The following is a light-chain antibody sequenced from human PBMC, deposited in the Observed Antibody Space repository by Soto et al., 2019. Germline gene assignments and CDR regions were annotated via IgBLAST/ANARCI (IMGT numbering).Light chain of an antibody. Sequence: DIQMTQSPSSLSASVGDRVTITCRASQDINNYLAWYQQKPGKVPKLLIYAASTLQSGVPSRFSGSGSGTDFTLTISSLQPEDVATYYCQRYNSDPWTFGQGTKVEIK. J-gene: IGKJ1*01. V-gene: IGKV1-27*01. CDR2: AAS. CDR3: QRYNSDPWT. CDR1: QDINNY.